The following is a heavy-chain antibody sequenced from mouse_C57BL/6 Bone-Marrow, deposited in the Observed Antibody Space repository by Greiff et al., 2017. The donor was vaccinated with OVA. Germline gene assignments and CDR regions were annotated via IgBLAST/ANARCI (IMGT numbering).Heavy chain of an antibody. CDR2: INPSTGCT. J-gene: IGHJ3*01. D-gene: IGHD2-1*01. V-gene: IGHV1-42*01. CDR3: ARRGDGNYVPPWFAY. Sequence: EVQLQQSGPELVKPGASVKISCKASGYLFTGYYMNWVKQSPEKSLEWIGEINPSTGCTNYHQKFKAQATLPVDQSSSTAYMQRQSLTSDDSAVYYWARRGDGNYVPPWFAYWGQGTLVTVSA. CDR1: GYLFTGYY.